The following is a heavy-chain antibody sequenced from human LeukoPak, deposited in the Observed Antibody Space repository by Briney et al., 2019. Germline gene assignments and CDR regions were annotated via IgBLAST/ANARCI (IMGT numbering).Heavy chain of an antibody. CDR2: INHSGST. D-gene: IGHD5-18*01. Sequence: SETLSLTCAVYGGSFSGYYWSWIRQPPGKGLEWIGEINHSGSTNYNPSLKSRVTISVDTSKNQFSLKLSSVTAADTAVYYCARGIQLWSGYYYYYGMDVWGQGTTVTVSS. CDR1: GGSFSGYY. V-gene: IGHV4-34*01. J-gene: IGHJ6*02. CDR3: ARGIQLWSGYYYYYGMDV.